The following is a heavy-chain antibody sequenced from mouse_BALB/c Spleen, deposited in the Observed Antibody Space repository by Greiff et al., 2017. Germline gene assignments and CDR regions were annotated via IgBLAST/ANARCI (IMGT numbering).Heavy chain of an antibody. CDR2: IRLKSNNYAT. D-gene: IGHD2-4*01. CDR1: GFTFSNYW. CDR3: TASTMITTGGFAY. J-gene: IGHJ3*01. V-gene: IGHV6-6*02. Sequence: EVKVEESGGGLVQPGGSMKLSCVASGFTFSNYWMNWVRQSPEKGLEWVAEIRLKSNNYATHYAESVKGRFTISRDDSKSSVYLQMNNLRAEDTGIYYCTASTMITTGGFAYWGQGTLVTVSA.